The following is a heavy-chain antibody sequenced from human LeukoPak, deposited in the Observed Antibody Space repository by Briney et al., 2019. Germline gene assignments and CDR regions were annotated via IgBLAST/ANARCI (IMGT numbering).Heavy chain of an antibody. J-gene: IGHJ6*02. Sequence: SETLSLTCTVSGGSISSYYWSWIRQPPGKGLEWIGYIYYSGSTNYNPSLKSRVTISVDTSKNQFSLKLSSVTAADTAVYYCARGYGSGSYGGYHYYYGMDVWGQGTTVTVSS. CDR2: IYYSGST. V-gene: IGHV4-59*01. CDR1: GGSISSYY. CDR3: ARGYGSGSYGGYHYYYGMDV. D-gene: IGHD3-10*01.